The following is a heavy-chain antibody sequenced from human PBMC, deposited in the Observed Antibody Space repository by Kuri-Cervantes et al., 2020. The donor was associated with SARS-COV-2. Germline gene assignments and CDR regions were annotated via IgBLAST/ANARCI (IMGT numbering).Heavy chain of an antibody. CDR3: ARQYSESYGDTFDI. Sequence: GESLKLSCAASGFTFSSYGMRWVRQAPGKGLEWVAFIRYDGSNKYYADSVKGRFTISRDNPKNTLHLQMNSLRPEDTALYYCARQYSESYGDTFDIWGQGTMVTVSS. J-gene: IGHJ3*02. D-gene: IGHD1-26*01. CDR1: GFTFSSYG. CDR2: IRYDGSNK. V-gene: IGHV3-30*02.